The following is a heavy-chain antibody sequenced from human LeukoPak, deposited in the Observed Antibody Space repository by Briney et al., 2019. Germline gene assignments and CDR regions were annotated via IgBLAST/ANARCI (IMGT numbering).Heavy chain of an antibody. CDR2: INAGNGNT. Sequence: GATVKVSCKASGYSFSNNAIHWVRQAPGQRLEWMGWINAGNGNTKYSQKFQGRVTITRDTSASTAYMELSSLRSEDTAVYYCARGTPTTKDYWGQGTLVTVSS. J-gene: IGHJ4*02. D-gene: IGHD4-17*01. CDR1: GYSFSNNA. CDR3: ARGTPTTKDY. V-gene: IGHV1-3*01.